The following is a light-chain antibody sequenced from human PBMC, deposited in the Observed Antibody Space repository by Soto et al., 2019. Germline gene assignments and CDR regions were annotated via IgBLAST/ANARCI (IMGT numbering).Light chain of an antibody. J-gene: IGLJ1*01. V-gene: IGLV1-36*01. CDR3: AAWDDSLNGYV. CDR2: YDD. CDR1: SSNIENNA. Sequence: QSVLTQPPSVSEAPRQRVTISCSGSSSNIENNAVNWYQQLPGKAPKLLMYYDDLLPSGVSDRFSGSKSGTSASLAISGLQSEDEADYYCAAWDDSLNGYVFGTGTKLTVL.